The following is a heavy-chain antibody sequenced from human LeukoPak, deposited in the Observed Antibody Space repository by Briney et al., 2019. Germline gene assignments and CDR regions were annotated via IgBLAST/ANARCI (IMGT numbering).Heavy chain of an antibody. D-gene: IGHD3-10*01. CDR2: INTNTGSP. CDR3: ARDRSGGGVTGPFDY. CDR1: GYTFTGYY. V-gene: IGHV7-4-1*02. J-gene: IGHJ4*02. Sequence: ASVKVSCKASGYTFTGYYMHWVRQAPGQGLEWMGWINTNTGSPTYAQGFTGRFVFSLDTSVSTAYLQINSLKAEDTAVYYCARDRSGGGVTGPFDYWGQETLVTVSS.